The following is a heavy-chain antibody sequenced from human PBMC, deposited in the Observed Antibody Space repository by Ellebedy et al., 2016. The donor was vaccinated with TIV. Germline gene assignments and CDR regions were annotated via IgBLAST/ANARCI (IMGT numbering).Heavy chain of an antibody. CDR1: GFTFSSYA. CDR2: ISGSGGST. D-gene: IGHD6-13*01. CDR3: AGTSGAAAGYYYYYGMDV. V-gene: IGHV3-23*01. Sequence: GESLKISCAASGFTFSSYAMSWVRQAPGKGLEWVSAISGSGGSTYYADSVKGRFTISRDNSKNTLYLQMNSRRAEDTAVYYCAGTSGAAAGYYYYYGMDVWGQGTTVTVSS. J-gene: IGHJ6*02.